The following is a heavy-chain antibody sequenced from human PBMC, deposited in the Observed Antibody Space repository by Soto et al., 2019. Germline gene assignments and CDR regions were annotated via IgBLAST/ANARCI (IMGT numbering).Heavy chain of an antibody. Sequence: QLQLQESGPGLVKPSETLSLTCTVSGGSISSSSYYWGWIRQPPGKGLEWIGSIYYSGYTYYNPSLKTRDTISVDTSKNQFSLKLSSVTAADTAVYYCARHNGPLYVGYYYDMDVCGQGTTVTVSS. V-gene: IGHV4-39*01. D-gene: IGHD3-16*01. J-gene: IGHJ6*02. CDR1: GGSISSSSYY. CDR3: ARHNGPLYVGYYYDMDV. CDR2: IYYSGYT.